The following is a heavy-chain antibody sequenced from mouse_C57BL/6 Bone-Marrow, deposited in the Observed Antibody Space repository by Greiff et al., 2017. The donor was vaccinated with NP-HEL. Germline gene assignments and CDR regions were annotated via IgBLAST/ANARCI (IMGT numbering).Heavy chain of an antibody. V-gene: IGHV2-5*01. CDR2: IWRGGST. CDR1: GFSLTSYG. D-gene: IGHD3-2*02. J-gene: IGHJ2*01. CDR3: AKIGYGGYYFDY. Sequence: VMLVESGPGLVQPSQSLSITCTVSGFSLTSYGVHWVRQSPGKGLEWLGVIWRGGSTDYNAAFMSRLSITKDNSKSQVFFKMNSLQADDTAIYYCAKIGYGGYYFDYWGQGTTLTVSS.